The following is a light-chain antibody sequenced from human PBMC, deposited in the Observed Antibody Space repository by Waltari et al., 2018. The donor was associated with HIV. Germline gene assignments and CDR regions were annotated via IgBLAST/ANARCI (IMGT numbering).Light chain of an antibody. CDR3: ASDTARSIPVV. V-gene: IGLV2-14*03. CDR2: DVI. CDR1: SSDIGGFNY. J-gene: IGLJ3*02. Sequence: QSALTQSASVSGSPGQPITISCTGTSSDIGGFNYLSWYQQHPGKPPKVLIYDVINRPSGISDRFSGSKSGSTASLTISGLQAEDEAEYYCASDTARSIPVVFGGGTKLTVV.